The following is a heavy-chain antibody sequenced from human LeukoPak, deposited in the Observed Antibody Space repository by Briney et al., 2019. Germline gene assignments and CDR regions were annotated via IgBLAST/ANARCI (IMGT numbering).Heavy chain of an antibody. D-gene: IGHD3-22*01. V-gene: IGHV4-4*07. CDR3: ARARSVTAIVRFFDKSGYPFDY. J-gene: IGHJ4*02. CDR1: GCSISSYY. CDR2: IYTSGST. Sequence: SETLSLTCTVSGCSISSYYWSWIRQPAGKGLEWIGRIYTSGSTNYNPSLKSRVTMSVDTSKNQFSLKLSSVTAADKAVFYCARARSVTAIVRFFDKSGYPFDYWGQGTLVTVSS.